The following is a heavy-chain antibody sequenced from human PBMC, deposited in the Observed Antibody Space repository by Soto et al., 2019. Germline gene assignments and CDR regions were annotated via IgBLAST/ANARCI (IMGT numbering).Heavy chain of an antibody. J-gene: IGHJ6*02. V-gene: IGHV1-69*02. CDR2: IIPVLGVE. Sequence: QVQLVQSGAEVKKPGSSVKVSCKASGGSFDTYIVTWVRQAPGQGLEWMGRIIPVLGVEYYAQKFQGRVAITADRSTSTAYMELSSLRSGDTAVYYCAKSGHPGSATPPYYGMDVWGLGTTVTVS. D-gene: IGHD2-15*01. CDR3: AKSGHPGSATPPYYGMDV. CDR1: GGSFDTYI.